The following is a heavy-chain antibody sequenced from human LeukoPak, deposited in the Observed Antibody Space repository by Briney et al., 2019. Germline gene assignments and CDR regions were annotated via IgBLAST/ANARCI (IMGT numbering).Heavy chain of an antibody. CDR2: INPSGGST. CDR3: ARGPYSGDWHFDF. V-gene: IGHV1-46*01. CDR1: GYTFTSCV. J-gene: IGHJ4*02. D-gene: IGHD6-19*01. Sequence: ASVRVSCEASGYTFTSCVIHCVRQAPGQRLGWMGVINPSGGSTSYAQKFQGRVTMTRDTSTSTVSMELSSLRFEGTAVYYCARGPYSGDWHFDFWGQGTLVTVSS.